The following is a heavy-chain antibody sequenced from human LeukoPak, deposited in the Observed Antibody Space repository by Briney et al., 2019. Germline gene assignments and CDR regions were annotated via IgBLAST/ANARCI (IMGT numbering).Heavy chain of an antibody. D-gene: IGHD6-13*01. CDR3: ASISRAAGNLDI. J-gene: IGHJ3*02. V-gene: IGHV3-53*01. CDR1: GFTVSSNY. Sequence: GGSLRLSCAASGFTVSSNYMSWVRQAPGKGLEWVSVIYSGGSTYYADSVKGRFTISRDNSKNTLYLQMNSLKAEDTAVYYCASISRAAGNLDIWGQGTMVTVSP. CDR2: IYSGGST.